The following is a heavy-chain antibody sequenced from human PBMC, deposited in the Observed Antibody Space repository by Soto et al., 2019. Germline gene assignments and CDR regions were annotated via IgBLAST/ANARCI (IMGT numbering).Heavy chain of an antibody. CDR1: GYTFINYA. CDR3: VRGKGPASTPGWIDS. D-gene: IGHD2-2*01. J-gene: IGHJ4*02. V-gene: IGHV1-3*01. CDR2: LNPGNGNT. Sequence: SVKVSCKASGYTFINYAIHWVRQAPGQRLEWMGWLNPGNGNTRHSQNFQGRVTFTRDTSARTAYMDLSSLRSGDTAVYYCVRGKGPASTPGWIDSWGQGTLVTVSS.